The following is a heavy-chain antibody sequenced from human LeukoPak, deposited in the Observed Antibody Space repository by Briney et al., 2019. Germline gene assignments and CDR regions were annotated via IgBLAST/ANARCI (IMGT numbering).Heavy chain of an antibody. D-gene: IGHD5-12*01. CDR1: GGTFSSYA. J-gene: IGHJ5*02. CDR3: ARGPDRGYDWFDP. CDR2: IIPILGIA. Sequence: SVKVSCKASGGTFSSYAISWVRQAPGQGLEWMGRIIPILGIANYAQKFQGRVTITADKSTSTAYMELSSLRSEDTAVYYCARGPDRGYDWFDPWGQGTLVTVSS. V-gene: IGHV1-69*04.